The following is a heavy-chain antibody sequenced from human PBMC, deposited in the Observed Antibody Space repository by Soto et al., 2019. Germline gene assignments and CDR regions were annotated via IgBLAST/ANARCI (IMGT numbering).Heavy chain of an antibody. CDR2: IYWDDDK. D-gene: IGHD3-9*01. CDR3: AHRLRYDILTGPSYGMDV. J-gene: IGHJ6*02. CDR1: GFSLSTSGVG. V-gene: IGHV2-5*02. Sequence: ESGPTLVNPTQTLTLTCTFSGFSLSTSGVGVGWIRQPPGKALEWLALIYWDDDKRYSPSLKSRLTITKDTSKNQVVLTMTNMDPVDTATYYCAHRLRYDILTGPSYGMDVWGQGTTVTVSS.